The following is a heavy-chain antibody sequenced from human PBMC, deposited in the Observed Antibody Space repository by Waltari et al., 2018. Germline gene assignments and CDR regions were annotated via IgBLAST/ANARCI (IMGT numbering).Heavy chain of an antibody. J-gene: IGHJ5*02. CDR1: GFTFSSYG. CDR2: IRLDGSNK. CDR3: ATVRDNWTDGGNWFDV. Sequence: QVRLVESGGGVVQPGGSLSLSCAASGFTFSSYGMHWVRQAPGKGLEWVAFIRLDGSNKYGSDAGKGRVTSSRDNSKSALSMQLNSLRAEATAVYYCATVRDNWTDGGNWFDVWGQGTLVTVSS. D-gene: IGHD1-20*01. V-gene: IGHV3-30*02.